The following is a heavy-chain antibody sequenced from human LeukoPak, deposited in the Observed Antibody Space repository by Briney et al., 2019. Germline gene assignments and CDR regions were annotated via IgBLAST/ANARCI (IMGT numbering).Heavy chain of an antibody. D-gene: IGHD4-17*01. Sequence: TTETLSLTCAVYGGSFSGYHWSWIRQPPGKGLEWIGEINHSGSTNYNPSLKSRVTISVDTSKNQFSLKLSSVTAADTAVYYCARLNDYGDYYGMDVWGQGTTVTVSS. CDR1: GGSFSGYH. V-gene: IGHV4-34*01. CDR3: ARLNDYGDYYGMDV. CDR2: INHSGST. J-gene: IGHJ6*02.